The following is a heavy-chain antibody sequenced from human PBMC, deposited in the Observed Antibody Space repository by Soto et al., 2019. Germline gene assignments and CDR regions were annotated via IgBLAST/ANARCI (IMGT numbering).Heavy chain of an antibody. Sequence: GASVKVSCKASGYTFTSYDINWVRQATGQGLEWMGWMNPNSGNTGYAQKFQGRVTMTRNTSISTAYMELSSLRSDDTAVYYCARDGRTPDILTGLSFDYWGQGTLVTVSS. J-gene: IGHJ4*02. CDR1: GYTFTSYD. D-gene: IGHD3-9*01. CDR2: MNPNSGNT. CDR3: ARDGRTPDILTGLSFDY. V-gene: IGHV1-8*01.